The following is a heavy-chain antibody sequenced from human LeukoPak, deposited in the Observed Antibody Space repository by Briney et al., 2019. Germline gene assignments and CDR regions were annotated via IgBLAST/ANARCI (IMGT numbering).Heavy chain of an antibody. CDR2: TRKKTNSYTT. V-gene: IGHV3-72*01. D-gene: IGHD1-26*01. CDR3: TRVVLVGTTYSYFDY. Sequence: GGSLRLSCAASEFTFSDHYMDWVRQAPGKGLEWVGRTRKKTNSYTTEYAASVKGRFTISRDDSKNSLYLQMNSLKTEDTAVYYCTRVVLVGTTYSYFDYWGQGILVTVSS. CDR1: EFTFSDHY. J-gene: IGHJ4*02.